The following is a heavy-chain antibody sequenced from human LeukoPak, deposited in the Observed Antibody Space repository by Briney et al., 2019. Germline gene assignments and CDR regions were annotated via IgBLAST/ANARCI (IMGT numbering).Heavy chain of an antibody. V-gene: IGHV4-39*01. Sequence: SETLSLTCTVSGGSISSSSYYWGWIRQPPGKGLEWIGSIYYSGSTYYNPSLKSRVTISVDTSKNQFSLKLSSVTAADTAVYYCARHSGFGVVVITHFDYWGQGTLVTVSS. CDR2: IYYSGST. J-gene: IGHJ4*02. CDR1: GGSISSSSYY. CDR3: ARHSGFGVVVITHFDY. D-gene: IGHD3-22*01.